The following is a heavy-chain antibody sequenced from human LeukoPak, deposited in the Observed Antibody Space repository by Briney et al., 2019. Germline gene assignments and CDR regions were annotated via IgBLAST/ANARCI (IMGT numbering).Heavy chain of an antibody. J-gene: IGHJ4*02. V-gene: IGHV3-30*02. CDR2: IQYDGSKK. Sequence: PGGSLRLFCVASGFTFSSNGMHWVRQAPGKGLEWVTFIQYDGSKKYYADSVKGRFTISRDNSKNTLYLEMNSLRAEDTAVYYCAKDIGSYYDYWGQGILVTVSS. CDR1: GFTFSSNG. D-gene: IGHD3-10*01. CDR3: AKDIGSYYDY.